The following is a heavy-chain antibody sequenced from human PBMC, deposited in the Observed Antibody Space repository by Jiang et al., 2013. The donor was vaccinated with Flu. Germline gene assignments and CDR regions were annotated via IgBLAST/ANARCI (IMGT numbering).Heavy chain of an antibody. Sequence: GSGLVKPSQTLSLTCAVSGGSISSGGYSWSWIRQPPGKGLEWIGYIYHSGSTYYNPSLKSRVTISVDRSKNQFSLKLSSVTAADTAVYYCARGYDEKGLFFDYWGQGTLVTVSS. V-gene: IGHV4-30-2*01. CDR3: ARGYDEKGLFFDY. J-gene: IGHJ4*02. CDR1: GGSISSGGYS. D-gene: IGHD1-1*01. CDR2: IYHSGST.